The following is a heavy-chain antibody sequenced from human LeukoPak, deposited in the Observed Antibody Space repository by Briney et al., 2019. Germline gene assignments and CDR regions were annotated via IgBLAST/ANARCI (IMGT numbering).Heavy chain of an antibody. CDR3: ARGYLGGSYPTSFDC. J-gene: IGHJ4*02. D-gene: IGHD1-26*01. Sequence: SETLSLTCTVSGGSISTYYWSWIRQPPGKGLEWIGYIYYSGSTNYNPSLKSRVTISVDMSKNQFSLKLSSVTAADTAVYYCARGYLGGSYPTSFDCWGQGTLVTVSS. CDR2: IYYSGST. CDR1: GGSISTYY. V-gene: IGHV4-59*01.